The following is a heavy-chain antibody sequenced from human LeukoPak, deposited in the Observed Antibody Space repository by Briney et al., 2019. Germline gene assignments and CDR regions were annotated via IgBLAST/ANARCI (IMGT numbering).Heavy chain of an antibody. Sequence: TLSLTCTVSGGSISSGSYYWSWIRQPAGKGLEWIGRIYTSGSTNYNPSLKSRVTISVDTSKNQFSLKLSPVTAADTAVYYCARAWNYYDSSGYNDAFDIWGQGTMVTVSS. CDR3: ARAWNYYDSSGYNDAFDI. CDR1: GGSISSGSYY. D-gene: IGHD3-22*01. CDR2: IYTSGST. J-gene: IGHJ3*02. V-gene: IGHV4-61*02.